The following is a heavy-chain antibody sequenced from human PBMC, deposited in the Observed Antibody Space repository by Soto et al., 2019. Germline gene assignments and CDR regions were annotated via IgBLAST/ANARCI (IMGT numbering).Heavy chain of an antibody. CDR2: ISGSGGNT. CDR1: GFTFSSYS. CDR3: ARGLNGYLYYFDY. Sequence: GGSLRLSCAASGFTFSSYSMSWVRQAPGKGLEWVSVISGSGGNTYYADSVKGRFTISRDNSKNTLYLQMNSLRAEDTAVYYCARGLNGYLYYFDYWGQGTLVTVSS. V-gene: IGHV3-23*01. D-gene: IGHD5-18*01. J-gene: IGHJ4*02.